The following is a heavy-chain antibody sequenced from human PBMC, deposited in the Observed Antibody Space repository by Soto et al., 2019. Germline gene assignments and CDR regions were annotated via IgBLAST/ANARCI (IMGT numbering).Heavy chain of an antibody. D-gene: IGHD3-10*01. CDR3: ARGSTDSYPGSRIFDF. J-gene: IGHJ4*02. V-gene: IGHV3-23*01. CDR2: ITDTGGDT. Sequence: EVQLLESGGGLVQPGGSLRLSCAASGFTFSSYAMSWVRQAPGKGLEWVSTITDTGGDTKYADSVRGRFIMSRDNSKKTLYLQMNSLRVEDSALYYCARGSTDSYPGSRIFDFWGRGTLVTVSS. CDR1: GFTFSSYA.